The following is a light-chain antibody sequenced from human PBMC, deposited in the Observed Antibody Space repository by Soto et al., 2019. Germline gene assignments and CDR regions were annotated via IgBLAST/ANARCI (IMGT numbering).Light chain of an antibody. CDR1: SSDVGGYNY. V-gene: IGLV2-8*01. CDR2: EVS. Sequence: QSARTQPPSASGSPGQSVTISCTGTSSDVGGYNYVSWFQQHPGKAPKLMIDEVSKRPSGVPDRFSGSKSGNTASLTVSGLQAEDEADYYCTSYAGSNIGVFGGGTKLTVL. J-gene: IGLJ2*01. CDR3: TSYAGSNIGV.